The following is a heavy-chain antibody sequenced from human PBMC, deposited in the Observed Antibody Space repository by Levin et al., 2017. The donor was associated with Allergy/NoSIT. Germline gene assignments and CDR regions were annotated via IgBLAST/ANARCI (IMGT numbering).Heavy chain of an antibody. D-gene: IGHD2-15*01. CDR2: IAWNSNTI. CDR3: AKDIFYSLGRRAFDF. CDR1: GFTFGDYA. Sequence: SCAVSGFTFGDYAMHWVRQAPGRGLEWVSSIAWNSNTIAYADSVKGRFTVSRDNGKRSLYLQMDSLRAEDTALYFCAKDIFYSLGRRAFDFWGQGTMVTVSS. V-gene: IGHV3-9*01. J-gene: IGHJ3*01.